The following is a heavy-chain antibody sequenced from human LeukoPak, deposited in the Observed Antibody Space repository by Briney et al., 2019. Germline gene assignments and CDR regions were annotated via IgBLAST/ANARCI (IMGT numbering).Heavy chain of an antibody. D-gene: IGHD2-2*01. V-gene: IGHV1-18*01. CDR1: GYTFTSYG. CDR2: ISAYNGNA. J-gene: IGHJ4*02. Sequence: ASVKVSCKASGYTFTSYGISWVRQAPGQGLEWMGWISAYNGNANYAQKLQGRVTMTTDTSTSTAYMELRSLRSDDTAVYYCAKDSGSTSCYDYWGQGTLVTVSS. CDR3: AKDSGSTSCYDY.